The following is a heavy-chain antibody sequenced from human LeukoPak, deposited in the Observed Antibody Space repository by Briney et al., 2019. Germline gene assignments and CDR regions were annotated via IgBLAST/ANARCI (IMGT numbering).Heavy chain of an antibody. Sequence: PSETLSLTCTVSGGSISSYYWSWIRQPPGKGLEWIGYIYYSGSTNYNPSLKSRVTISVDKSKNQFSLKLGSVTAADTAVYYCARGGAMATYYYYGMDVWGQGTTVTVSS. D-gene: IGHD3-16*01. J-gene: IGHJ6*02. CDR1: GGSISSYY. CDR2: IYYSGST. CDR3: ARGGAMATYYYYGMDV. V-gene: IGHV4-59*01.